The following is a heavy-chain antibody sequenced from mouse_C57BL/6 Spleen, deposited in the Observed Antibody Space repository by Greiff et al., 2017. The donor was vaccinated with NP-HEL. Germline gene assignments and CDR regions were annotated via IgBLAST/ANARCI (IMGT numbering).Heavy chain of an antibody. D-gene: IGHD2-12*01. Sequence: QVQLQQPGAELVKPGASVKLSCKASGYTFTSYWMHWVKQRPGQGLEWIGMIHPNSGSTNYNEKFKSKATLTVDKSSSTAYMQLSSLTSEDSAVYYCARLGIYDGWFAYWGQGTLVTVSA. CDR1: GYTFTSYW. V-gene: IGHV1-64*01. CDR2: IHPNSGST. J-gene: IGHJ3*01. CDR3: ARLGIYDGWFAY.